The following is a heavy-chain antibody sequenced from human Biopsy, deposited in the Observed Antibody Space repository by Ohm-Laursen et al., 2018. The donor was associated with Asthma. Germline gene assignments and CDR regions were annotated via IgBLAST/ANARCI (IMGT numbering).Heavy chain of an antibody. CDR1: GFTFSSYG. Sequence: LSLTCAASGFTFSSYGMHWVRQAPGKGLEWVAVIWYDGSNKYYADSVKGRFTISRDNSKNTLYLQMNSLRAEDTAVYYCARRARHGDYDFDYWGQGTLVTVSS. CDR3: ARRARHGDYDFDY. V-gene: IGHV3-33*01. CDR2: IWYDGSNK. J-gene: IGHJ4*02. D-gene: IGHD4-17*01.